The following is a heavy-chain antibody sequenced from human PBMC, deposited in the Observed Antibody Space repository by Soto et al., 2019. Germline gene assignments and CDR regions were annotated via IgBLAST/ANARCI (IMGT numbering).Heavy chain of an antibody. Sequence: QLQLQESGPGLVKPAETLSLTCTVSGGSVISPNSYWGWIRRAPGKELEWLGNIYYSRSTYYIPCLESRLTVSADTSKNQFSMGLTSVTAEDTAVYYCAGGSCTGGACERAVDVWGRGATVTVAS. CDR2: IYYSRST. CDR3: AGGSCTGGACERAVDV. D-gene: IGHD2-8*02. V-gene: IGHV4-39*01. CDR1: GGSVISPNSY. J-gene: IGHJ6*02.